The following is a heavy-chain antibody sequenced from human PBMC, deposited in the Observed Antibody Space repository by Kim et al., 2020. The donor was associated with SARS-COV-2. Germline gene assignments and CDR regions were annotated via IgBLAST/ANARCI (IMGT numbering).Heavy chain of an antibody. D-gene: IGHD1-26*01. V-gene: IGHV3-30*18. CDR3: AKTQGGNYFNAFDI. CDR1: GFTFSAYG. J-gene: IGHJ3*02. CDR2: ISYDGSNK. Sequence: GGSLRLSCAASGFTFSAYGMHWVRQAPGKGLEWVAVISYDGSNKYYADSVKGRFTISRDSSKNTLYLQMNSLRAEDTAVYYCAKTQGGNYFNAFDIWGQG.